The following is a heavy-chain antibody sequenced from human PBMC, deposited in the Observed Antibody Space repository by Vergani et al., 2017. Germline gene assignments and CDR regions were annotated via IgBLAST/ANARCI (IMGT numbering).Heavy chain of an antibody. CDR2: ISSSSSYI. CDR1: GGSFSGYY. CDR3: ARDFLTIEGLFDY. Sequence: VQLQQWGAGLLKPSETLSLTCAVYGGSFSGYYWSWIRQPPGKGLEWVSSISSSSSYIYYADSVKGRFTISRDNAKNSLYLQMNSLRAEDTAVYYCARDFLTIEGLFDYWGQGTLVTVSS. D-gene: IGHD3-3*01. V-gene: IGHV3-21*01. J-gene: IGHJ4*02.